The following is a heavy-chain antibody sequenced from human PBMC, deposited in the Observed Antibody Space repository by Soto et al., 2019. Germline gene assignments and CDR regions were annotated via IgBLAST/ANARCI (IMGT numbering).Heavy chain of an antibody. CDR2: ISSSSSYI. V-gene: IGHV3-21*01. CDR1: GFTLSSYS. Sequence: GGSLRLSCAASGFTLSSYSMNWVRQAPGKGLEWVSSISSSSSYIYYADSVKGRFTISRDNAKNSLYLQMNSLRAEDTAVYYCARDRGYCSSTSCPYDAFDIWGQGTMVTVSS. J-gene: IGHJ3*02. D-gene: IGHD2-2*01. CDR3: ARDRGYCSSTSCPYDAFDI.